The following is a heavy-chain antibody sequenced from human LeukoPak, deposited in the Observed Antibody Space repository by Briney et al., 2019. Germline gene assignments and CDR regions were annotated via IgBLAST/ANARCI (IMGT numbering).Heavy chain of an antibody. Sequence: PGGSLRLSCAASGFTFSSYEMNWVRQAPGKGLEWVSAMTGNGANAYYADSVKGRFTISRDSSTNTLYLQMNSLRAEDTAVYYCARPQRYCSGGSCYSAYGMDVWGQGTTVTVSS. D-gene: IGHD2-15*01. CDR3: ARPQRYCSGGSCYSAYGMDV. J-gene: IGHJ6*02. V-gene: IGHV3-23*01. CDR1: GFTFSSYE. CDR2: MTGNGANA.